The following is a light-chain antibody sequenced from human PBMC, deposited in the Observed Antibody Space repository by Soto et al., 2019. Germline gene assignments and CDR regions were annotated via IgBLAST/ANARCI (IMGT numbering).Light chain of an antibody. Sequence: THSPSTLSGSPLERASLSCMSSQSVTSNYLAWYQQKPGQAPRLLIYGVSSRATGVPDRFSGSGSGTDFTLTISRLEPEDFAVYYCQQDNEWPLTFGQGTKVDIK. V-gene: IGKV3-20*01. CDR1: QSVTSNY. CDR2: GVS. J-gene: IGKJ1*01. CDR3: QQDNEWPLT.